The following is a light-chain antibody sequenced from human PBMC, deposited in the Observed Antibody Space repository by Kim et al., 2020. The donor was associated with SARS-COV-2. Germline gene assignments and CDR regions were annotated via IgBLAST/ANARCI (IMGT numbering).Light chain of an antibody. CDR2: DVS. J-gene: IGLJ3*02. CDR1: NDIGGYNY. V-gene: IGLV2-14*03. Sequence: PGQSITTSCTGINDIGGYNYVSWYQHHPGRVPKLIIYDVSKRPSGISARFSGSQSGNTASLTISGLQAEDEGDYYCGSYTSSITVVFGGGTKVTVL. CDR3: GSYTSSITVV.